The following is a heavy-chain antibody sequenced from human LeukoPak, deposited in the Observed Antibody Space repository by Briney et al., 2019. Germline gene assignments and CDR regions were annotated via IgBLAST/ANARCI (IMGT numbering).Heavy chain of an antibody. V-gene: IGHV4-59*08. CDR1: GGSINNNY. D-gene: IGHD2-21*01. CDR2: IYSSGST. Sequence: SETLSLTCTVSGGSINNNYWGWFRQPPGKGLEWLGYIYSSGSTTYNPSLESRLAISIDTSKNHFSLKLSSVTAADTAVYFCAKRAVTTAGDLSFDPWGQGTLVTVSS. CDR3: AKRAVTTAGDLSFDP. J-gene: IGHJ5*02.